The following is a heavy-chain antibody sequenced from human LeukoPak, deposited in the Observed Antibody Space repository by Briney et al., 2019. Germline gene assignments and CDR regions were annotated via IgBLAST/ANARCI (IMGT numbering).Heavy chain of an antibody. V-gene: IGHV3-30*02. CDR1: GFTFSSYG. J-gene: IGHJ4*02. CDR3: ARDKRGAAGKTFDY. D-gene: IGHD6-13*01. Sequence: GGSLRLSCAASGFTFSSYGMHWVRQAPGKGLEWVAFIRYDGSNKYYADSVKGRFTISRDNSKNTLYLQMNSLRAEDTAVYYCARDKRGAAGKTFDYWGQGTLVTVSS. CDR2: IRYDGSNK.